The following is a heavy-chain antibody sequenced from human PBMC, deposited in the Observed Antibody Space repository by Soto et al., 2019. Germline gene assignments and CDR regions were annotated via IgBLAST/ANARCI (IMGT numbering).Heavy chain of an antibody. CDR1: GYTFTIYG. D-gene: IGHD3-16*02. CDR2: ISAYNGNT. CDR3: AINRHYDYIWGSYRYSSFDY. V-gene: IGHV1-18*01. Sequence: ASVKVSCKASGYTFTIYGISWVRQAPGQGLEWMGWISAYNGNTNYAQKLQGRVTMTTDTSTSTAYMELRSLRSDDTAVYYCAINRHYDYIWGSYRYSSFDYWGQGTLVTVSS. J-gene: IGHJ4*02.